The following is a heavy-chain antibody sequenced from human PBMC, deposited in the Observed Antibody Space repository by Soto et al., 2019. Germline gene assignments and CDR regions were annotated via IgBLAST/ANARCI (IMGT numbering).Heavy chain of an antibody. CDR2: ISSSSSYI. D-gene: IGHD3-10*01. J-gene: IGHJ4*02. CDR3: ARHYGSGSYLFDY. V-gene: IGHV3-21*01. CDR1: GFTFSSYS. Sequence: PGGSLRLSCAASGFTFSSYSMNWVRQAPGKGLEWVSSISSSSSYIYYADSVKGRFTISRDNAKNSLYLQMNSLRAEDTAVYYCARHYGSGSYLFDYWGQGTLVTVSS.